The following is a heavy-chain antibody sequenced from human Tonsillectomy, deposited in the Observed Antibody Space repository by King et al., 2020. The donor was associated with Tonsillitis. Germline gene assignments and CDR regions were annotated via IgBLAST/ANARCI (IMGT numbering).Heavy chain of an antibody. CDR3: VRVPTYYDILTGYATQGVDV. Sequence: QLQESGPGLVKPSQTLSLTCTVSGGSISSGGYYWSWIRQHPGKGLEWIGYIYYSWSTYYNPSLKMRVTISVDTSKNQFSLKLSSVTAADTAVYYCVRVPTYYDILTGYATQGVDVWGQGTTVTVSS. CDR2: IYYSWST. CDR1: GGSISSGGYY. D-gene: IGHD3-9*01. J-gene: IGHJ6*02. V-gene: IGHV4-31*03.